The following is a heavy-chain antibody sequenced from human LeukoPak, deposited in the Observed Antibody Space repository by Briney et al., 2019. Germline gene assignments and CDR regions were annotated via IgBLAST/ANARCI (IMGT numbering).Heavy chain of an antibody. CDR3: ARGLRLAVAGMCYFHY. V-gene: IGHV4-34*01. Sequence: PSGTLSLTCAVDGGSFSGYYWSWIRQTPGKGLEWIGEINHSGNTNYNPSLKSRVTILVDTSKNQFSLKLTSVTSADTSVYYCARGLRLAVAGMCYFHYWAQGILVTVSS. CDR2: INHSGNT. D-gene: IGHD6-19*01. J-gene: IGHJ4*02. CDR1: GGSFSGYY.